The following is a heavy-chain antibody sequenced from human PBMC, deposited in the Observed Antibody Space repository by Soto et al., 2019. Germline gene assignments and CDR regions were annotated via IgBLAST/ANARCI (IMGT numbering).Heavy chain of an antibody. CDR1: GGTFSNYA. J-gene: IGHJ4*02. CDR2: ITPMFGRP. CDR3: AREVRVHTPVVSH. D-gene: IGHD3-16*02. V-gene: IGHV1-69*01. Sequence: QAQLVQSGAEVKKPGSSVKVSCKASGGTFSNYAINWVRQAPGQGLEWMGDITPMFGRPNYAQKFQGRVTHPAAGSTSTACMELSSLRSEDTALYYCAREVRVHTPVVSHWGQGTLVTVSS.